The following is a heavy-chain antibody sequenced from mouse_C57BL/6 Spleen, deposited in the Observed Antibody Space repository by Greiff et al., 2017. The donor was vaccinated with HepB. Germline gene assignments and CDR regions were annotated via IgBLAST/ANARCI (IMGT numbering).Heavy chain of an antibody. CDR3: ARPGTGKDYAMDY. D-gene: IGHD4-1*01. CDR2: ISSGSSTI. CDR1: GFTFSDYG. V-gene: IGHV5-17*01. Sequence: DVQLVESGGGLVKPGGSLKLSCAASGFTFSDYGMHWVRQAPEKGLEWVAYISSGSSTIYYADTVKGRFTISRDNAKNTLFLQMTSLRSEDTAMYYCARPGTGKDYAMDYWGQGTSVTVSS. J-gene: IGHJ4*01.